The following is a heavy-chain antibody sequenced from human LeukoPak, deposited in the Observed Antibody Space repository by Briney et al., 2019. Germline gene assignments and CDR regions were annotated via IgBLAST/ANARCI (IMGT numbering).Heavy chain of an antibody. D-gene: IGHD3-10*01. V-gene: IGHV3-74*01. CDR2: ISSDGSST. CDR3: ARLGSGSTVDC. J-gene: IGHJ4*02. CDR1: GLCFSSYL. Sequence: GGSLSHSRAASGLCFSSYLMHWVRQAPGKGLVWVSRISSDGSSTIYADSVKGRFTISRDNAKNTLYLQMNSLRAEDTAVYYCARLGSGSTVDCWGQGLRATVSS.